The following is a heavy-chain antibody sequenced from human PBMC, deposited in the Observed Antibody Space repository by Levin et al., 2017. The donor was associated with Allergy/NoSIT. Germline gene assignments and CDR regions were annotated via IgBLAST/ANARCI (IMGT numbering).Heavy chain of an antibody. D-gene: IGHD3-10*01. CDR2: ISYDGSNK. CDR3: ARVRHGGWYFDL. V-gene: IGHV3-30-3*01. Sequence: GGSLRLSCAASGFTFSSYAMHWVRQAPGKGLEWVAVISYDGSNKYYADSVKGRFTISRDNSKNTLYLQMNSLRAEDTAVYYCARVRHGGWYFDLWGRGTLVTVSS. CDR1: GFTFSSYA. J-gene: IGHJ2*01.